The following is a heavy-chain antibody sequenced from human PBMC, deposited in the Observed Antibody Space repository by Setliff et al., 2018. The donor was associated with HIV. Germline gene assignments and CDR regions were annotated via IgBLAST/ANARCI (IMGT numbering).Heavy chain of an antibody. J-gene: IGHJ4*02. Sequence: SETLSLTCTVSDASISTSNFLWGWIRQSPGKGLEWIGSSYYSSRTYYNPSLKNRVTISADTSKNHLSLKLTSLTAADTAVYSCGRLETGPATSAYGPFNSWGQGKMVTVSS. CDR2: SYYSSRT. CDR3: GRLETGPATSAYGPFNS. D-gene: IGHD4-17*01. V-gene: IGHV4-39*02. CDR1: DASISTSNFL.